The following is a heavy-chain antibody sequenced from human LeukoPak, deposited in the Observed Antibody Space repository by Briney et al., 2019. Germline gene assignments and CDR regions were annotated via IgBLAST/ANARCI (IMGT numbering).Heavy chain of an antibody. J-gene: IGHJ4*02. D-gene: IGHD3-10*01. CDR3: AKASPPSPLKITMVRGVIDY. CDR2: ISGSGGST. Sequence: PGGSLRLPCAASGFTFSSYAMSWVRQAPGKGLEWVSAISGSGGSTYYADSVKGRFTISRDNSKNTLYLQMNSLRAEDTAVYYCAKASPPSPLKITMVRGVIDYWGQGTLVTVSS. CDR1: GFTFSSYA. V-gene: IGHV3-23*01.